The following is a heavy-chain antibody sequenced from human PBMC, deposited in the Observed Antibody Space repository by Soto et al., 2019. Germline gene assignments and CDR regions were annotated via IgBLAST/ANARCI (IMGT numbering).Heavy chain of an antibody. V-gene: IGHV3-66*01. CDR1: GFTVSSNY. D-gene: IGHD4-17*01. J-gene: IGHJ3*02. CDR2: IYSGGNT. CDR3: ARDPDGDYLHDAFDI. Sequence: GGSLRLSCAASGFTVSSNYMSWVRQAPGKGLEWVSVIYSGGNTYYADSVKGRFTISRDNSKNTLYLQMNSLRAEDTAVYYCARDPDGDYLHDAFDIWGQGTMVTVSS.